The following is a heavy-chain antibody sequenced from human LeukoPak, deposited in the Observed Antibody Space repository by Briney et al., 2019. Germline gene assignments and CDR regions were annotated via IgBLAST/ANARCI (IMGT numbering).Heavy chain of an antibody. V-gene: IGHV4-59*08. CDR2: IYYSGTT. J-gene: IGHJ4*02. CDR3: ARGRFAESSGAYFDY. D-gene: IGHD3-10*01. CDR1: GGSIINYY. Sequence: PSETLSLTCTVSGGSIINYYWTWIRQPPGKGLEWIGYIYYSGTTNYNPSLKSRVTMSLDTSKNQFSLRLSSVTAADTAVYFCARGRFAESSGAYFDYWGQGTLVTVSS.